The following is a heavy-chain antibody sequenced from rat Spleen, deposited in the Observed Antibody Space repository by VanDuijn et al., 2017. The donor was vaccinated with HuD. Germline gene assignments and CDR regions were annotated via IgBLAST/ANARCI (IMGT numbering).Heavy chain of an antibody. D-gene: IGHD1-4*01. CDR1: GFTFSDYY. CDR3: ARQGPGIHVMDA. J-gene: IGHJ4*01. CDR2: ISYEGSST. Sequence: EVQLVESGGGLVQPGRSMKLSCAASGFTFSDYYMAWVRQAPKKGLEWVASISYEGSSTYYGDSVKGRFTISRDNAKSTLYLQMNSLRSEDTATYYCARQGPGIHVMDAWGQGASVTVSS. V-gene: IGHV5-22*01.